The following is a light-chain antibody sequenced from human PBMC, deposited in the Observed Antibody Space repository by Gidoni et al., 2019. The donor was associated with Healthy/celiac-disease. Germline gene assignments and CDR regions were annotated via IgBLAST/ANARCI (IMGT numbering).Light chain of an antibody. Sequence: DIQMTQSPSSLSASVGDRVTITCRASQSISSYLNWYQQKPGKATKLLIYAASSLQSGVPSRFSGSGSGTDFTLTISRLQPEDFATYYCQQSYSTLYTFGQGTKLEIK. V-gene: IGKV1-39*01. CDR2: AAS. CDR1: QSISSY. CDR3: QQSYSTLYT. J-gene: IGKJ2*01.